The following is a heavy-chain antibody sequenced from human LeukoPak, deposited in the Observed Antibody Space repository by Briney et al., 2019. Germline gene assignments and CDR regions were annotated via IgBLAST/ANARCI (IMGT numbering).Heavy chain of an antibody. CDR3: ARVGRIIMIEDAFDI. V-gene: IGHV1-2*02. Sequence: ASVKVSCKASGYTFTSYYMHWVRQAPGQGLEWMGWITPNSGGTNYAQKFQGRVTMTRDTSISTAYMELSTLRSDDTAVYYCARVGRIIMIEDAFDIWGQGTLVTVSS. D-gene: IGHD3-22*01. CDR2: ITPNSGGT. J-gene: IGHJ3*02. CDR1: GYTFTSYY.